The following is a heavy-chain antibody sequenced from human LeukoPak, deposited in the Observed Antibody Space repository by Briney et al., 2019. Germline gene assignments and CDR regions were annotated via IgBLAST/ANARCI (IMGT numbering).Heavy chain of an antibody. CDR1: GFTFSSYW. CDR3: ASPSSIWFPYYFDY. Sequence: AGGSLRLSCVASGFTFSSYWMSWVRQAPGKGLEWVANIKQDGSEKYYVDSVKGRFTISRDNAKNSLYLQMNSLRAEDTAVYYCASPSSIWFPYYFDYWGQGTLVTVSS. J-gene: IGHJ4*02. D-gene: IGHD6-13*01. V-gene: IGHV3-7*01. CDR2: IKQDGSEK.